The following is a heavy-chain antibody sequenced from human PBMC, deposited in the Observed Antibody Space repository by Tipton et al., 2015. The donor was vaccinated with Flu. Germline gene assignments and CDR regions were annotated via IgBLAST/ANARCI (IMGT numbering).Heavy chain of an antibody. J-gene: IGHJ4*02. Sequence: LRLSCTVPGGSISTSGYYWGWIRQPPGKGLEWIGSIRYGGSSYYTPSLKSRVTISLDMSKDQFSLKLASVTAADTAVYYCARVWSSFVATASLDYWGRGTLVTVSS. CDR3: ARVWSSFVATASLDY. D-gene: IGHD1-1*01. V-gene: IGHV4-39*07. CDR1: GGSISTSGYY. CDR2: IRYGGSS.